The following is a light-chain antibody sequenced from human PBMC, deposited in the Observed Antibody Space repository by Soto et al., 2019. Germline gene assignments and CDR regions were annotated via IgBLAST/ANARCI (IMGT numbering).Light chain of an antibody. J-gene: IGKJ4*01. Sequence: IVMPQSPATLSVAPGERATFSGRASQGVSRKLAWYQHKPGQAPRLIFCGASSGVTGIPARFSGGGSGTEFTLIISSLQSEDCAIYYCQQYDTWPITFGGGTKVDIK. CDR2: GAS. V-gene: IGKV3-15*01. CDR1: QGVSRK. CDR3: QQYDTWPIT.